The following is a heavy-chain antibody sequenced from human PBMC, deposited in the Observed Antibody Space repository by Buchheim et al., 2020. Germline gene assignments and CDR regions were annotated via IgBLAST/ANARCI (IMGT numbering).Heavy chain of an antibody. CDR1: GFAFTNYR. J-gene: IGHJ3*01. Sequence: EVQLVESGGGLVQPGGSLRLSCATSGFAFTNYRMNWIRLAPGKGLEWIAHMSGDCSSIYYADSVRGRFTISRNNAKNSLYLQMNSLRAEDTALYYCARDLLIYLPESWPYFPVGDAFDVWGQGT. CDR3: ARDLLIYLPESWPYFPVGDAFDV. CDR2: MSGDCSSI. D-gene: IGHD1-14*01. V-gene: IGHV3-48*01.